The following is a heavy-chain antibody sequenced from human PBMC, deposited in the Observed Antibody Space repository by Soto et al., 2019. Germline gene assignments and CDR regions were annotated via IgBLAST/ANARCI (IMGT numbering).Heavy chain of an antibody. CDR1: GGSVSSSSYY. V-gene: IGHV4-39*01. CDR3: ARHVEGIAAATEHYYYMDV. CDR2: IYYSGST. J-gene: IGHJ6*03. D-gene: IGHD6-13*01. Sequence: PSETLSLTCTVSGGSVSSSSYYWGWIRQPPGKGLEWIGSIYYSGSTYYNPSLKSRVTISVDTSKNQFSLKLSSVTAADTAVYYCARHVEGIAAATEHYYYMDVWGKGTTVTVSS.